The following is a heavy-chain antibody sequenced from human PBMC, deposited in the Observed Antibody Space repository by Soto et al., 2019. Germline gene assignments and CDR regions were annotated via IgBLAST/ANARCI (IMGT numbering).Heavy chain of an antibody. D-gene: IGHD2-15*01. V-gene: IGHV3-48*01. Sequence: EVQLVESGGGLVQPGGSLRLSCAASGFTFSSYSMNWVLQAPGKGLEWVSYISSSSSTIYYADSVKGRFTISRDNAKNSLYRQINSLRAEDTAVYYCARGGGCSGGSCNFDYWGQGTLVTVSS. J-gene: IGHJ4*02. CDR3: ARGGGCSGGSCNFDY. CDR2: ISSSSSTI. CDR1: GFTFSSYS.